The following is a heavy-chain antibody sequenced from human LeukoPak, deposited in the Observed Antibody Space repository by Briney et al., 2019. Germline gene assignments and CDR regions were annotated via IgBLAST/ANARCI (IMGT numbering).Heavy chain of an antibody. J-gene: IGHJ3*02. V-gene: IGHV3-30-3*01. CDR2: ISYDGSNK. CDR3: ARDHFCSCCSSLGHAFDI. D-gene: IGHD2-2*01. CDR1: GFTFSSYA. Sequence: RSGRSLRLSCAASGFTFSSYAMHWVRQAPGKGLEWVAVISYDGSNKYYADSVKGRFTISRDNSKNTLYLQMNSLRAEDTAVYYCARDHFCSCCSSLGHAFDIWGQGTMVTVSS.